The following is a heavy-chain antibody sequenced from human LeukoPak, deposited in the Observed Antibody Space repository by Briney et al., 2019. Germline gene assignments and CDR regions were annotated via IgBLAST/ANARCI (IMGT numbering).Heavy chain of an antibody. CDR2: INGSGGST. Sequence: GASLKLSCAASGFTFSSYAMSWVRQAPGQGLEWISAINGSGGSTYYADSVKGRFTISSDNSKNTLYLQMNSLRAEDTAVYYCAKEAAYGDYQYYFDYWGQGTLVTVSS. CDR3: AKEAAYGDYQYYFDY. D-gene: IGHD4-17*01. CDR1: GFTFSSYA. J-gene: IGHJ4*02. V-gene: IGHV3-23*01.